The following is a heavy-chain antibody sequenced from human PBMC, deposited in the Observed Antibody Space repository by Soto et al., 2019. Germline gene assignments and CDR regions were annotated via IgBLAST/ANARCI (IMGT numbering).Heavy chain of an antibody. V-gene: IGHV1-46*03. CDR1: GYTFTSNY. CDR2: INPSGGST. J-gene: IGHJ5*02. D-gene: IGHD1-20*01. CDR3: ARIQGSGITGTTGWFDP. Sequence: QVQLVQSGAEVKKPGASVKVSCKASGYTFTSNYMHWVRQAPGQGLEWMGIINPSGGSTSYAQKFQGRVTMTTDTSTSTVYMELSSLRSEDTAVYYCARIQGSGITGTTGWFDPWGQGTLVTVSS.